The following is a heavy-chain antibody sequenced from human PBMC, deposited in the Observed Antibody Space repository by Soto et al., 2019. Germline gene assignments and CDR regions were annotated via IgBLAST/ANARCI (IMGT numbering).Heavy chain of an antibody. Sequence: QVQLVQSGTEARKPGASVKVSCRASGYIFTGYAIQWVRQAPGQRLEWMGWIAAGNGNTRYSQKFQDRVTISRDISASTAYMELTSLRSEETAIYYCATTASGTNYFDHWGQGTLVTVYS. V-gene: IGHV1-3*01. D-gene: IGHD4-4*01. CDR1: GYIFTGYA. J-gene: IGHJ4*02. CDR3: ATTASGTNYFDH. CDR2: IAAGNGNT.